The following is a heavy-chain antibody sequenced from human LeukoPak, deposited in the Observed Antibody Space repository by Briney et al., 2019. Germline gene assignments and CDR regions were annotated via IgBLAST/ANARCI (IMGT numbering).Heavy chain of an antibody. J-gene: IGHJ4*02. Sequence: SETLSLTCTVSGGSISSSSYSWGWIRQPPGKGLEWIGNIYYSGNTYYNPSLKSRVTISVDTSKNQFSLRLSSVTAADTAMYYCASSTWRGRAYFDYWGQGTLVTVSS. CDR2: IYYSGNT. CDR1: GGSISSSSYS. D-gene: IGHD3-3*01. V-gene: IGHV4-39*07. CDR3: ASSTWRGRAYFDY.